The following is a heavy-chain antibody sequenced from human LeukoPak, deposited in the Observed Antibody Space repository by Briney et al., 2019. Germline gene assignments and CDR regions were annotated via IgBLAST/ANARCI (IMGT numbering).Heavy chain of an antibody. Sequence: PGGSLRLSCAASGFTFSSYAMSWVRQAPGKGLEWVSAISGSGGSTYYADSVKGRFTISRDNFKNMLYLQMNSLRAEDTAVYYCASGDYGNWFDPWGQGTLVTVSS. V-gene: IGHV3-23*01. D-gene: IGHD4/OR15-4a*01. CDR3: ASGDYGNWFDP. J-gene: IGHJ5*02. CDR2: ISGSGGST. CDR1: GFTFSSYA.